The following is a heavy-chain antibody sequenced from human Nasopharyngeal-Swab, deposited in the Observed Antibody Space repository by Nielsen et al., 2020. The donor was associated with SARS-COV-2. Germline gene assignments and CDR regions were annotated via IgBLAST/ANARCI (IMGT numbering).Heavy chain of an antibody. CDR3: AREPNPGIAAAGTHDY. V-gene: IGHV3-30-3*01. CDR1: GFTFSSYA. Sequence: GESLRLSCAASGFTFSSYAMHWVRQAPGKGLEWVAVISYDGSNKYYADSVKGRFTISRDNSKNTLYLQMNSLRAEDTAVYYCAREPNPGIAAAGTHDYWGQGTLVTVSS. J-gene: IGHJ4*02. CDR2: ISYDGSNK. D-gene: IGHD6-13*01.